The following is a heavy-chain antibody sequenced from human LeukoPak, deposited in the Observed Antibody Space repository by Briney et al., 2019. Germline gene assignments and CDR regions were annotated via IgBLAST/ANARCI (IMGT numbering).Heavy chain of an antibody. D-gene: IGHD1-14*01. V-gene: IGHV3-15*01. CDR3: TTYRSYSDY. Sequence: GGSLRLSCAASGFSFSSVYMSWVRQAPGKGLEWVGSIKSKTEGGTADYAAPVKGRFSISRDDSINTVYLEMNSLKTEDTAVYYCTTYRSYSDYWGQGALVTVSS. CDR2: IKSKTEGGTA. CDR1: GFSFSSVY. J-gene: IGHJ4*02.